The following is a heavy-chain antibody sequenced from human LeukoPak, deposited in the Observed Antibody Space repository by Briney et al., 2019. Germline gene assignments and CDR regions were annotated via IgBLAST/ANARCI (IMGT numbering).Heavy chain of an antibody. D-gene: IGHD2-15*01. V-gene: IGHV3-7*01. CDR1: GFTFSNYW. CDR2: INQDSSEK. J-gene: IGHJ4*02. CDR3: VQGWRDN. Sequence: PGGSLRLSCAASGFTFSNYWMSWVRQAPGKGLEWVANINQDSSEKYYVDSVKGRFTISRDNAKNSLYLRLNTLRPEDTAVYYCVQGWRDNWGQGTLVTVSS.